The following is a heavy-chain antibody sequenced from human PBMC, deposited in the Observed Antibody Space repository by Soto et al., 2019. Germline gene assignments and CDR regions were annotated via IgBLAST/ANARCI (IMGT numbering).Heavy chain of an antibody. CDR1: RFTFSSYA. V-gene: IGHV3-30-3*01. CDR3: ARAAAYFYHYYYAMDV. D-gene: IGHD6-13*01. J-gene: IGHJ6*02. Sequence: QVQLVESGGGAVQPGKSLRLSRAASRFTFSSYAMDWVRQAPGKGLEWVAVISHDGSEKYYGDSVKGRFTISRDNPKNTVYLQMNSLRPEDTAVYYCARAAAYFYHYYYAMDVWGQGTAVTVSS. CDR2: ISHDGSEK.